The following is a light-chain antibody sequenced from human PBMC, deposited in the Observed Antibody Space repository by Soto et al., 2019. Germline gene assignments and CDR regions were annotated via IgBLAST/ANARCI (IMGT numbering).Light chain of an antibody. CDR1: SSNIGSNT. CDR3: AAWDDSLSGVV. Sequence: QAVVTQPPSASGTPGQRVTISCSGSSSNIGSNTVNWYQQLPGTAPKLLTYSDNQRPSGVPDRFSGSKSGTSASLAISGLQSEDEADYYCAAWDDSLSGVVFGGGTKLTVL. J-gene: IGLJ2*01. V-gene: IGLV1-44*01. CDR2: SDN.